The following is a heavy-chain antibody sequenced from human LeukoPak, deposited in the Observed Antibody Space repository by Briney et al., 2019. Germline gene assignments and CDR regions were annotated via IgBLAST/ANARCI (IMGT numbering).Heavy chain of an antibody. D-gene: IGHD3-16*01. CDR1: GFTFSSYA. CDR2: INGDGSST. Sequence: PGRSLRLSCAASGFTFSSYAMHWVRQAPGKGLVWVSRINGDGSSTTYADSVKGRFTISRDNAKNTLFLQMNSLRADDTAVYFCARTPYYYGMDVWGQGTTVTVSS. V-gene: IGHV3-74*01. CDR3: ARTPYYYGMDV. J-gene: IGHJ6*02.